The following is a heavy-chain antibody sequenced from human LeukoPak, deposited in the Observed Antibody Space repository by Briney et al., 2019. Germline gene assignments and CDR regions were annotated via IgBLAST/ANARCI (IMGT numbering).Heavy chain of an antibody. CDR2: IYTSGST. D-gene: IGHD3-22*01. J-gene: IGHJ5*02. CDR1: GGSISSYY. CDR3: ARAVLNYYDSSGYHWFDP. Sequence: KPSETLSLTCTVSGGSISSYYWSWIRQPAGKGLEWIGRIYTSGSTNYNPSLKSRVTMSVDTSKNQFSLKLSSVAAADTAVYYCARAVLNYYDSSGYHWFDPWGQGTLVTVSS. V-gene: IGHV4-4*07.